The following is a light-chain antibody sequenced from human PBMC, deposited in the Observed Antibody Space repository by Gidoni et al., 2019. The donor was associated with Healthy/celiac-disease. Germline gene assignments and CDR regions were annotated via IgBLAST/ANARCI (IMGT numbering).Light chain of an antibody. CDR2: DAS. CDR3: QQYDNLPPH. J-gene: IGKJ2*01. CDR1: QDISNY. Sequence: DIQMTQSPSSLSASVGDRVTITCQASQDISNYLNWYQQKPGKAPKLLIYDASNLETGVPSRFSGSGSGTDFTFTISSLQPEDIATYYCQQYDNLPPHFXQXTKLXIK. V-gene: IGKV1-33*01.